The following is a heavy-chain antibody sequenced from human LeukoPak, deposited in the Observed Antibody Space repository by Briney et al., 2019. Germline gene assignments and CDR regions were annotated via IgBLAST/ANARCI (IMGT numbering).Heavy chain of an antibody. CDR2: INHSGST. J-gene: IGHJ6*03. V-gene: IGHV4-34*01. D-gene: IGHD3-10*01. CDR1: GGSFSGYY. CDR3: ARSRFGEDLLYYYYYMDV. Sequence: SETLSLTCAVYGGSFSGYYWSWIRQPPGKGLEWIGEINHSGSTNYNPSLKSRVTISVDKSKNQFSLKLSSVTAADTAVYYCARSRFGEDLLYYYYYMDVWGKGTTVTVSS.